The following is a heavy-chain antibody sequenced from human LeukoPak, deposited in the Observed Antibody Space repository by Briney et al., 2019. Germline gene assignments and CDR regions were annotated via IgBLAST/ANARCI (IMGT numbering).Heavy chain of an antibody. CDR3: ARDMYYYDSSRYSPGDY. CDR1: GYTFTGYY. D-gene: IGHD3-22*01. Sequence: GASVKVSCKASGYTFTGYYMHWVRQAPGQGLEWMGWISAYNGNTNYAQKFQGGVTMTTDTSTSTAYVELRSLRSDDTAVYYCARDMYYYDSSRYSPGDYWGQGTLVTVSS. J-gene: IGHJ4*02. V-gene: IGHV1-18*04. CDR2: ISAYNGNT.